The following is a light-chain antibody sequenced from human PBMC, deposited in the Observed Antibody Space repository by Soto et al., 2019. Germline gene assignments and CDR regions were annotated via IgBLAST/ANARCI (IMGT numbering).Light chain of an antibody. CDR2: GAS. V-gene: IGKV3-15*01. Sequence: EIVMTQSPATLSVSPGERATLSCRASQIVSINLACYQQKPGQVPWLLIYGASPSATGIPARFSGSGFGTEFTLTISSLQSEDFAVYYCQQYNNWPPITFGQGTRLEIK. CDR3: QQYNNWPPIT. CDR1: QIVSIN. J-gene: IGKJ5*01.